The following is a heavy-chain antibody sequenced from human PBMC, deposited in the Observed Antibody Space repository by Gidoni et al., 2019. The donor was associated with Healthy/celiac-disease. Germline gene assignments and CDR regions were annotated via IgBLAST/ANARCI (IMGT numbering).Heavy chain of an antibody. V-gene: IGHV4-61*02. Sequence: QVQLQESGPGLVKPSQTLSLTCTVSGGSISSGSYYWSWIRQPAGKGLEWIGRIYTSGSTNYNPSLKSRVTMSVDTSKNQFSLKLSSVTAADTAVYYCARDQEGWLRYWGQGTLVTVSS. CDR3: ARDQEGWLRY. CDR1: GGSISSGSYY. J-gene: IGHJ4*02. CDR2: IYTSGST. D-gene: IGHD5-12*01.